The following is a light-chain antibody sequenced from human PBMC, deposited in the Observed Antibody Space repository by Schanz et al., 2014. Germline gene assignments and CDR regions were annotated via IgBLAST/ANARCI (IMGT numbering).Light chain of an antibody. V-gene: IGLV1-44*01. Sequence: QSVLTQPPSASGTPGQRVTISCSGSSSNIGSTTVNWYQQLPGTAPKLLIYSSNQRPSGVPDRFSGSKSGNTASLTVSGLQAEDEADYYCSSYTSSSTWVFGGGTKLTVL. J-gene: IGLJ3*02. CDR1: SSNIGSTT. CDR3: SSYTSSSTWV. CDR2: SSN.